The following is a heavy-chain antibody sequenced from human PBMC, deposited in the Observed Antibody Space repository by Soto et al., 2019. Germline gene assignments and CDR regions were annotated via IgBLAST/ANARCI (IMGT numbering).Heavy chain of an antibody. CDR2: IRSKANSYAT. J-gene: IGHJ5*02. Sequence: PGGSLRLSCAASGFTFSGSAMHWVRQASGKGLEWVGRIRSKANSYATAYAASVKGRFTISRDDSKNTAYLQMNSLKTEDTAVYYCTRQGAFWSGYYPWGQGTLVTVSS. CDR1: GFTFSGSA. V-gene: IGHV3-73*01. CDR3: TRQGAFWSGYYP. D-gene: IGHD3-3*01.